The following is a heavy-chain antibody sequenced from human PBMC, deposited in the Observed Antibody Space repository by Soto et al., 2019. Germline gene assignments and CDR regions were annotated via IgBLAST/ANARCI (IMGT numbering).Heavy chain of an antibody. D-gene: IGHD6-13*01. J-gene: IGHJ4*02. CDR3: ARMGSSCSRPDY. CDR1: GFSLRTRGKC. V-gene: IGHV2-70*01. CDR2: IDSDDDK. Sequence: SGPTLGNPTQTLTLTCTFSGFSLRTRGKCVGWIGQPTGKPLEWLALIDSDDDKYYSTSLKKRLTISKDTSKNQVVLTMTNMDPVDTATSYCARMGSSCSRPDYWGQGTLVTVSS.